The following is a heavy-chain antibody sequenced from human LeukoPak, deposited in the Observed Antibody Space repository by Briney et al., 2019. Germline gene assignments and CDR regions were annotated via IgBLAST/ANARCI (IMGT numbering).Heavy chain of an antibody. CDR1: GFTFSSYG. J-gene: IGHJ4*02. V-gene: IGHV3-33*01. Sequence: GGSLRLSCAASGFTFSSYGMHWVRQAPGKGLEWVAVIWYDGSNKYYADSVKGRFTISRDNSKNTLYLQMNSLRAEDTAVYYCARDTDDSSGYHYFDYWGQGTLVTVSS. CDR2: IWYDGSNK. D-gene: IGHD3-22*01. CDR3: ARDTDDSSGYHYFDY.